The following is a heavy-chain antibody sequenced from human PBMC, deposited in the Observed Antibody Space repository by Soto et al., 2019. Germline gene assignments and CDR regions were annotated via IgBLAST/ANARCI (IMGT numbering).Heavy chain of an antibody. V-gene: IGHV1-69*13. CDR2: IIPIFGTA. J-gene: IGHJ6*02. Sequence: ASVKVSCKASGGTFSSYAISWVRQAPGQGLEWMGGIIPIFGTANYAQKFQGRVTITADESTSTAYMELSSLRSEDTAVYYCASSLYDFWSGYYTDSRGKHYYYGMDVWGQGTTVTVSS. CDR1: GGTFSSYA. CDR3: ASSLYDFWSGYYTDSRGKHYYYGMDV. D-gene: IGHD3-3*01.